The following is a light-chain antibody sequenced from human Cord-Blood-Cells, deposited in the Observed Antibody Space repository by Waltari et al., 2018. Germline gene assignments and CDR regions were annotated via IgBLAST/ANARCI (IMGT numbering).Light chain of an antibody. V-gene: IGLV2-11*01. Sequence: QSALTQPRSVSGSPGQPVTISCTGPSSDVGGYNYVSWYQQHPGKAPKLMIYDVSKRPSGVPDRFSGSKSGNTASLTISGLQAEDEADYYCCSYAGSYTWVFGGGTKLTVL. CDR3: CSYAGSYTWV. J-gene: IGLJ3*02. CDR1: SSDVGGYNY. CDR2: DVS.